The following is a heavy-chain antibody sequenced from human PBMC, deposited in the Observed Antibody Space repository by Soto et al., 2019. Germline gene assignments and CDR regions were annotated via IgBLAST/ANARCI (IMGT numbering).Heavy chain of an antibody. V-gene: IGHV4-59*01. CDR1: GGSISSYY. J-gene: IGHJ6*03. CDR2: IYYSGST. Sequence: SETLSLTCTVSGGSISSYYWSWIRQPPGKGLEWIGYIYYSGSTNYNPSLKSRVTISVDTSKNQFSLKLSSVTAADTAVYYCARVHHYGDYYYYYMDVWGKGTTVTVSS. D-gene: IGHD4-17*01. CDR3: ARVHHYGDYYYYYMDV.